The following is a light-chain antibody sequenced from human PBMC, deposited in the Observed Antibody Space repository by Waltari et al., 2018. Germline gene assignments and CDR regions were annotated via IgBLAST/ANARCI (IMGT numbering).Light chain of an antibody. V-gene: IGLV2-14*03. CDR3: SSYTGSSTLWV. J-gene: IGLJ3*02. CDR2: DVS. Sequence: QSALTQPASVSGSPGQSITISCTGTSSDIGTYNFVSWYQQPPGKAPKLMIYDVSDRPPGVSNRLSGYKAGDTAYLTISGLQAEDEADYYCSSYTGSSTLWVFGGGTKLSVL. CDR1: SSDIGTYNF.